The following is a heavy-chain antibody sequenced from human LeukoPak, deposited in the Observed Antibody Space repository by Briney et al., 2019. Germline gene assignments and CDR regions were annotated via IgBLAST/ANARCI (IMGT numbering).Heavy chain of an antibody. D-gene: IGHD3-22*01. CDR3: ASSRYDSSGYYGIIGY. Sequence: GGSLRLSCAASGFTFSSYALHWVRQAPGKGLEWVAVISYDGGTKYYADSVKGRFTISRDNSKNTLYLQMNSLRAEDTALYYCASSRYDSSGYYGIIGYWGQGTLVTVSS. CDR1: GFTFSSYA. J-gene: IGHJ4*02. CDR2: ISYDGGTK. V-gene: IGHV3-30*04.